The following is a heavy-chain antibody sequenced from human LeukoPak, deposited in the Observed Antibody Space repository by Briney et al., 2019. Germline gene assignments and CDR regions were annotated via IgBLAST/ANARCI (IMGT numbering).Heavy chain of an antibody. J-gene: IGHJ6*02. D-gene: IGHD6-6*01. CDR1: GFTFSSYS. Sequence: GGSLRLSCAASGFTFSSYSMNWVRQAPGKGLEWVSSISSSSSYIYYADSVKGRFTISRDNAKNSLYLQMNSLRAEDTAVYYCAREKEAARYYFYYYGMDVWGQGTTVTVSS. V-gene: IGHV3-21*01. CDR3: AREKEAARYYFYYYGMDV. CDR2: ISSSSSYI.